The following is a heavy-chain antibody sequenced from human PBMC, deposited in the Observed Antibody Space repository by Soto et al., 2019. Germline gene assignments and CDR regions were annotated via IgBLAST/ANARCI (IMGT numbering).Heavy chain of an antibody. V-gene: IGHV4-34*01. J-gene: IGHJ4*02. CDR1: GGSFSGYY. D-gene: IGHD6-13*01. CDR3: ARGSTGIAAAGAYYFDY. CDR2: INHSGST. Sequence: PSETLSLTCAVYGGSFSGYYWSWIRQPPGKGLEWIGEINHSGSTNYNPSLKSRVTISVDTSKNQFSLKLSSVTAADTAVYYCARGSTGIAAAGAYYFDYWGQGTRVTVSS.